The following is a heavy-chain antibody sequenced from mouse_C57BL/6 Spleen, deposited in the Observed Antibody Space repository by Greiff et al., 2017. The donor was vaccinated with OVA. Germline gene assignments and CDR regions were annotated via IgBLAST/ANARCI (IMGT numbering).Heavy chain of an antibody. CDR3: ARWITTVVANFDY. V-gene: IGHV1-55*01. CDR1: GYTFTSYW. D-gene: IGHD1-1*01. CDR2: IYPGRGST. J-gene: IGHJ2*01. Sequence: QVQLQQPGAELVKPGASVKMSCKASGYTFTSYWITWVKQRPGQGLAWIGDIYPGRGSTNYNEKFKSKATLTVDTSSSTAYMQLSSLTSEDSAVYYCARWITTVVANFDYWGQGTTLTVSS.